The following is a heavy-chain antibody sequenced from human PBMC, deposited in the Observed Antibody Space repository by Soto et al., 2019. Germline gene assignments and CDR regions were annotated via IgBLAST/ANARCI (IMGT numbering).Heavy chain of an antibody. CDR1: GGSFSGYY. D-gene: IGHD5-18*01. CDR2: INHSGST. J-gene: IGHJ6*02. V-gene: IGHV4-34*01. CDR3: ARMGTAMGGYYYYGMHV. Sequence: PSETLSLTCAVYGGSFSGYYWSWIRQPPGKGLEWIGEINHSGSTNYNPSLKSRVTISVDTSKNQFSLKLSSVTAADTAVYYCARMGTAMGGYYYYGMHVWGQGTTVTVSS.